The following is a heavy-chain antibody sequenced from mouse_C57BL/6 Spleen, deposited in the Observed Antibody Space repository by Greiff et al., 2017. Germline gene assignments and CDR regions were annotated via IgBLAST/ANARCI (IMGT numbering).Heavy chain of an antibody. CDR2: INPYNGGT. J-gene: IGHJ2*01. Sequence: EVQRVESGPVLVKPGASVKMSCKASGYTFTDYYMNWVKQSHGKSLEWIGVINPYNGGTSYNQKFKGKATLTVDKSSSTAYMELNSLTSEDSAVYYCARSITTVVDYWGQGTTLTVSS. CDR1: GYTFTDYY. CDR3: ARSITTVVDY. D-gene: IGHD1-1*01. V-gene: IGHV1-19*01.